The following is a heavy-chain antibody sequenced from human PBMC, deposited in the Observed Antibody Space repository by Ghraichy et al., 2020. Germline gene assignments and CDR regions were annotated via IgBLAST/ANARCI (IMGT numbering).Heavy chain of an antibody. D-gene: IGHD3-22*01. Sequence: ASVKVSCKASGYPFTSYGISWVRQAPGQGLEWMGWISAYNYNTNFVQKFQGRVTLTTDTSTSTAYMELRSLRSDDTAVYYCARDQDAHYYNSSGYYYSAFDIWGQGTMVTVSS. CDR2: ISAYNYNT. V-gene: IGHV1-18*01. J-gene: IGHJ3*02. CDR1: GYPFTSYG. CDR3: ARDQDAHYYNSSGYYYSAFDI.